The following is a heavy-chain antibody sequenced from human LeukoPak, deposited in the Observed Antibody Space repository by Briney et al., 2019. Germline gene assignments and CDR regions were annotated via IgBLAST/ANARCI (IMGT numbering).Heavy chain of an antibody. Sequence: PSETLSLTCTVSGGSISSYYWSWIRQPPGKGLEWIGYIYYSGSTNYNPSLKSRVTISVDASKNQFSLKLSSVTAADTAVYYCAGHAGGGPVDYWGQGTLVTVSS. CDR3: AGHAGGGPVDY. J-gene: IGHJ4*02. CDR2: IYYSGST. V-gene: IGHV4-59*08. D-gene: IGHD3-10*01. CDR1: GGSISSYY.